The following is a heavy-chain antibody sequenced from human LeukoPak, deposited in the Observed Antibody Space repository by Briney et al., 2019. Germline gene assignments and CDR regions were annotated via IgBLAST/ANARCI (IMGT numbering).Heavy chain of an antibody. Sequence: SETLSLTCTVSGGSISSYYWSWIRQPPGKGLEWIGYIYYSGSTNYNPSLKSRVTISVDTSKNQFSLKLSSVTAADTAVYYCARKEDCSSTSCYKARANWFDPWGQGTLVTVSS. D-gene: IGHD2-2*02. J-gene: IGHJ5*02. CDR2: IYYSGST. CDR3: ARKEDCSSTSCYKARANWFDP. CDR1: GGSISSYY. V-gene: IGHV4-59*01.